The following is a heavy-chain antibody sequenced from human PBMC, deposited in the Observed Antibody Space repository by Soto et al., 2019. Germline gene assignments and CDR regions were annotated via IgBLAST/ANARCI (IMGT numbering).Heavy chain of an antibody. CDR3: ARDRWGSYSFDS. CDR1: GGVFRNYA. D-gene: IGHD1-26*01. Sequence: QVQLVQPGAEVKKPGSSVKVSCKASGGVFRNYAINWVRQAPGQGLEWMGGIIPVFGTADYPQKFQGRVTITADESTTTAYMELTSLKTEDTAVYFCARDRWGSYSFDSWGQGTVVTVAS. V-gene: IGHV1-69*01. CDR2: IIPVFGTA. J-gene: IGHJ5*01.